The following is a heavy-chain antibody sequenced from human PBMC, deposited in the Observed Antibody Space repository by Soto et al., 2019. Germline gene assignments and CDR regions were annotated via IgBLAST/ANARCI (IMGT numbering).Heavy chain of an antibody. CDR2: IYYNGST. CDR1: GGSISSSSYY. J-gene: IGHJ4*02. D-gene: IGHD3-22*01. CDR3: ARDYDSSGDY. Sequence: QLQLQESGPGLVKPSETLSLTCTVSGGSISSSSYYWGWIRQPPGKGLEWIGSIYYNGSTYYNPSPKGRVTISVDTPKNQFSLKLSSVTSADTAVYYCARDYDSSGDYWGQGTLVTVSP. V-gene: IGHV4-39*01.